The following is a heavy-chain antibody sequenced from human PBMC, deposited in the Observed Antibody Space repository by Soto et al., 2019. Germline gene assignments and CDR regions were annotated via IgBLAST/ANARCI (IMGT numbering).Heavy chain of an antibody. J-gene: IGHJ4*02. V-gene: IGHV4-34*01. CDR3: ARGLSSRHLTQLEY. CDR1: GGSFSGYY. Sequence: SETLSLTCAVYGGSFSGYYWSWIRQPPGKGLEWIGEINHSGSTNYNPSLKSRVTISVDTSKNQFSLKLSSVTAADTAVYYCARGLSSRHLTQLEYWGQGTLVTVAS. D-gene: IGHD6-6*01. CDR2: INHSGST.